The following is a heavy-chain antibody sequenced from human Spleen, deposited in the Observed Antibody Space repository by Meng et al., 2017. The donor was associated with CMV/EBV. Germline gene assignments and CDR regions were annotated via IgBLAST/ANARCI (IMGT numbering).Heavy chain of an antibody. V-gene: IGHV3-30*02. CDR1: FTFSSYG. D-gene: IGHD2-2*01. CDR3: AKTLIVVVPAAQGGLDY. J-gene: IGHJ4*02. Sequence: FTFSSYGMHWVRQAPGKGLEWVAFIRCDGSNKYYADSVKGRFTISRDNSKNTLYLQMNSLRAEDTAVYYCAKTLIVVVPAAQGGLDYWGQGTLVTVSS. CDR2: IRCDGSNK.